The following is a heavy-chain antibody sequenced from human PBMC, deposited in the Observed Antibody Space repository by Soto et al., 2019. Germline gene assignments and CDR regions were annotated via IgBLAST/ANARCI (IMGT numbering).Heavy chain of an antibody. D-gene: IGHD2-8*02. V-gene: IGHV3-33*01. J-gene: IGHJ4*02. CDR2: IWYDGSQK. Sequence: GGSLRLSCTASGFTFSAYAMHWVRQAPGKGLEWVAIIWYDGSQKYYGDSVKGRFTISRDNSKSTLYLLMDSLRADDTAVYYCARVASGVSYIDYWGQGTLVTVSS. CDR3: ARVASGVSYIDY. CDR1: GFTFSAYA.